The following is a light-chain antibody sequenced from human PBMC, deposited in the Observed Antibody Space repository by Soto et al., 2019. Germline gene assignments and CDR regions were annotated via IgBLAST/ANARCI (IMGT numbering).Light chain of an antibody. CDR1: QSISSW. CDR2: ATS. CDR3: QQSYITRIT. J-gene: IGKJ5*01. V-gene: IGKV1-5*01. Sequence: DIQMTQSPSTLSASVGDRVTITCRASQSISSWLAWYQQKPGKAPKLLIYATSTLQSGVPSRFSGSGSGTDFTLTISSLQPEDFATYYCQQSYITRITFGQGTRLEI.